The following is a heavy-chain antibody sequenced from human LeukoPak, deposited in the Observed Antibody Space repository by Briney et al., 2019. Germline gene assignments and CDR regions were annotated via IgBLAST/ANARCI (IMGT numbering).Heavy chain of an antibody. CDR2: LSGSGGST. Sequence: GGSLRLSCAASGFTFSTYGMSWVRQAPGKGLEWVSGLSGSGGSTYYADSVKGRFTISRDNSKNTLYLQMNSLRAEDTAVYYCARDRSRFGELSAFDIWGQGTMVTVSS. J-gene: IGHJ3*02. D-gene: IGHD3-10*01. CDR3: ARDRSRFGELSAFDI. V-gene: IGHV3-23*01. CDR1: GFTFSTYG.